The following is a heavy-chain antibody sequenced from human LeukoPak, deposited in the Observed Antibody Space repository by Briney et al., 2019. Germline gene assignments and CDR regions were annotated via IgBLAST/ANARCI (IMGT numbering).Heavy chain of an antibody. CDR2: IRYDGSRT. J-gene: IGHJ4*02. CDR1: GFIFKNFG. Sequence: GGSLRLSCAASGFIFKNFGMYWVRQAPGKGLEWVAFIRYDGSRTYYTDSVKGRFTISRDNSNNTLYLQMNSLRPEDTAVYFCAKDRSWGMNSAEYWGQGTLVTVSS. D-gene: IGHD7-27*01. CDR3: AKDRSWGMNSAEY. V-gene: IGHV3-30*02.